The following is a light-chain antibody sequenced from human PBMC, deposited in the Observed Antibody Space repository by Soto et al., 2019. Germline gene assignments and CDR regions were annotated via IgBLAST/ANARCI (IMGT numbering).Light chain of an antibody. Sequence: EIVMTQSPATLSVSPGERATLSCRASQSVSSNLAWYQQKPGQAPRLLIYGASTRATGIPARFSGSGSGTEFTLTISSLQSEDFAVYYCQHYNNWPYTFGQGTNLESK. V-gene: IGKV3-15*01. CDR3: QHYNNWPYT. J-gene: IGKJ2*01. CDR1: QSVSSN. CDR2: GAS.